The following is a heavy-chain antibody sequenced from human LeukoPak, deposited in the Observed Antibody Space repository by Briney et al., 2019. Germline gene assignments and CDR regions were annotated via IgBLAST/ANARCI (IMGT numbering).Heavy chain of an antibody. V-gene: IGHV4-30-2*01. J-gene: IGHJ4*02. CDR1: GGSISSGGYS. CDR2: IYHSGST. CDR3: ARGRKLLWFGDPNYYFDY. D-gene: IGHD3-10*01. Sequence: SQTLSLTCAVSGGSISSGGYSWSWIRQPPGKGLEWIGYIYHSGSTYYNPSLKSRVTISVDTSKNQFSLKLSSVTAADTAVYYCARGRKLLWFGDPNYYFDYWGQGTLVTVSS.